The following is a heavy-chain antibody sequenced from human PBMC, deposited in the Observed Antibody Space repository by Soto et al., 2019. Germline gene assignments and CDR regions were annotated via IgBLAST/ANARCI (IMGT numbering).Heavy chain of an antibody. D-gene: IGHD2-21*01. Sequence: LRLSCATSGFPFSDYYMSWIRQAPGTGLEWLSHISPKSTYRNYADSVKGRFTISRDNTKSSLFLQMNSLGVEDTAVYYCARGGGGGLFEHWGQGVLVTVSS. CDR3: ARGGGGGLFEH. CDR2: ISPKSTYR. CDR1: GFPFSDYY. V-gene: IGHV3-11*06. J-gene: IGHJ4*02.